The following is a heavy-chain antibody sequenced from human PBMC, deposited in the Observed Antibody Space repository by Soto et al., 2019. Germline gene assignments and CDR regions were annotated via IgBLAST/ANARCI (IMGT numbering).Heavy chain of an antibody. CDR2: ISSSGSTI. D-gene: IGHD5-12*01. CDR1: GGSISSYY. Sequence: LSLTCTVSGGSISSYYWSWIRQPPGKGLEWIGYISSSGSTIYYADSVKGRFTISRDNAKNSLYLQMNSLRAEDTAVYYCARLGGWLRSYYMDVWGKGTTVTVSS. V-gene: IGHV3-11*01. CDR3: ARLGGWLRSYYMDV. J-gene: IGHJ6*03.